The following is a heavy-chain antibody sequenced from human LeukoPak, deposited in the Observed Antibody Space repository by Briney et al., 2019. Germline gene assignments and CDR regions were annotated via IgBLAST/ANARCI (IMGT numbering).Heavy chain of an antibody. D-gene: IGHD6-13*01. J-gene: IGHJ5*02. CDR2: IKGDESAK. CDR1: GFTFSTYW. V-gene: IGHV3-7*03. Sequence: VGSLILYCAASGFTFSTYWTAWVRQAPGKGLEWVANIKGDESAKHQADSVKGRFTISRDNAQNSLYLQMNSLRAEDTAVYYCARDPNIAAAGSNWFDHWGQGTLVTISS. CDR3: ARDPNIAAAGSNWFDH.